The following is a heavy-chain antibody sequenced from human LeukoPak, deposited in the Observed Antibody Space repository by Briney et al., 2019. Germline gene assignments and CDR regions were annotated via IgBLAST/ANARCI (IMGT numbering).Heavy chain of an antibody. CDR1: GGSYSGYY. CDR2: INHSGST. J-gene: IGHJ4*02. D-gene: IGHD1-26*01. Sequence: SETLSLTCAVYGGSYSGYYWSWIRQPPGKGLEWIGEINHSGSTNYNPSLKSRVTISVDTSKNQFSLKLSSVTAADTAVYDCARGRRGIVGATSFDYWGQGTLVTVSS. V-gene: IGHV4-34*01. CDR3: ARGRRGIVGATSFDY.